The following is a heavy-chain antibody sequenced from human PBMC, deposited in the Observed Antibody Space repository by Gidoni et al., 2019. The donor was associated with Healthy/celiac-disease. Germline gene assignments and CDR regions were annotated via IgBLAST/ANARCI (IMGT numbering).Heavy chain of an antibody. CDR2: ISGSGGST. D-gene: IGHD6-6*01. V-gene: IGHV3-23*04. Sequence: EVQLVESGGGWVQLGGSLRLCCAASGFTFSRAAVSWVRQAPGEGLEWVSAISGSGGSTYYAGSVKGRFTIARNNSKNTLYLQMNSLRAEDTAVYYCATTGDEDGSSSRDYWGQGTLVTVSS. J-gene: IGHJ4*02. CDR3: ATTGDEDGSSSRDY. CDR1: GFTFSRAA.